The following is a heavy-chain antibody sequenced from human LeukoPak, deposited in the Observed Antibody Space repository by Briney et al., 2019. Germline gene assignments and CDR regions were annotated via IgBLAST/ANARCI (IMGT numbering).Heavy chain of an antibody. Sequence: SETLSLTCTVSGDSINSDYWSWIRQSPGKGLEWIGYINYNGTIDYNPSLKSLLTISVDTSKNFVFLKLRSVTAADTAVYYCARLHCFADTCYNYWGLGTHVTVSS. D-gene: IGHD5-24*01. J-gene: IGHJ4*02. V-gene: IGHV4-59*08. CDR1: GDSINSDY. CDR3: ARLHCFADTCYNY. CDR2: INYNGTI.